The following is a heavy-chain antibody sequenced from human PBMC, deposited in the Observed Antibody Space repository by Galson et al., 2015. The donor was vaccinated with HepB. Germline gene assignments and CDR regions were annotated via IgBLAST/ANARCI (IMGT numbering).Heavy chain of an antibody. Sequence: SVKVSCKASGYTFTGYYMHWVRQAPGQGLEWMGWINPNSGGTNYAQKFQGWVTMTRDTSISTAYMELSRLRSDDTAVYYCAREGSYCGGDCYPDYYYMDVWGKGTTVTVSS. CDR1: GYTFTGYY. CDR3: AREGSYCGGDCYPDYYYMDV. D-gene: IGHD2-21*01. V-gene: IGHV1-2*04. CDR2: INPNSGGT. J-gene: IGHJ6*03.